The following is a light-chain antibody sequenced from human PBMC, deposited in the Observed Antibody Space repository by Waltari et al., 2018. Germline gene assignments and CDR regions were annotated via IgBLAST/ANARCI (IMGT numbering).Light chain of an antibody. CDR2: CKN. V-gene: IGLV3-19*01. CDR3: SSRDSSASHVL. J-gene: IGLJ2*01. CDR1: SLRPSY. Sequence: SSELTQDPAVSVALGQTVRITCQGASLRPSYANWYQQKSGQAPILVLFCKNKRPPGIPDRFSGYNSETTTSLTITGAQAEDEADYYCSSRDSSASHVLFAGGTKLTVL.